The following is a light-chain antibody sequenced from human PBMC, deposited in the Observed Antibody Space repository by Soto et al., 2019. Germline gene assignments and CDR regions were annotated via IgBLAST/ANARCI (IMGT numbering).Light chain of an antibody. CDR3: QQGFSTPYA. Sequence: DLQMTQSPSSLSASVRDRVTITCRASQNINNYVNWYQQKPGEAPKLLIYAASRLQSGVPTRFSGSGSGTDFTLTISSLQPEDFGAYYCQQGFSTPYAFGQGTKLEI. CDR2: AAS. J-gene: IGKJ2*01. V-gene: IGKV1-39*01. CDR1: QNINNY.